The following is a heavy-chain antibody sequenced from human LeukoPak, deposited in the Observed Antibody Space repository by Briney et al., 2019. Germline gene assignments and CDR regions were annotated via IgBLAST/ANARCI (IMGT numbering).Heavy chain of an antibody. CDR1: GFTFSSYA. CDR2: ISYDGSNK. Sequence: GGSLRLSCAASGFTFSSYAMHWVRQAPGKGLEWVAVISYDGSNKYYADSVKGRFTISRDNSKNTLYLQMNSLRAEDTAVYYCAKDLSTYSPRSSSPSEPSPPAFDIWGQGTMVTVSS. CDR3: AKDLSTYSPRSSSPSEPSPPAFDI. J-gene: IGHJ3*02. D-gene: IGHD5-18*01. V-gene: IGHV3-30*07.